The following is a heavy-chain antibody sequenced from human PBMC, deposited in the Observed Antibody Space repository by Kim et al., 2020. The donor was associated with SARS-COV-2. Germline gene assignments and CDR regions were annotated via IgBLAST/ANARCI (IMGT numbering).Heavy chain of an antibody. V-gene: IGHV3-23*01. CDR3: AKDGVPRNGIWDAFDM. Sequence: GGSLRLSCAVSGFTFSDYAMTWVRQAPGKGLEGVASIGGGGEDTYYTDSVKGRFTISRDNSKNTLDLQMDSLRAEDSAVYYCAKDGVPRNGIWDAFDMWGQGTVVTVSS. D-gene: IGHD3-3*01. CDR1: GFTFSDYA. J-gene: IGHJ3*02. CDR2: IGGGGEDT.